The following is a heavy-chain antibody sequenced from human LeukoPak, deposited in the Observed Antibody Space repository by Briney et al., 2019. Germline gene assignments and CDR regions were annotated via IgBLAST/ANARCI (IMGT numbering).Heavy chain of an antibody. CDR3: AKDGGYGSGSYWVDY. D-gene: IGHD3-10*01. CDR1: GFTFDDYT. CDR2: ISWDGGST. J-gene: IGHJ4*02. Sequence: GVLRLSCAASGFTFDDYTMHWVRQAPGKGLEWVSLISWDGGSTYYADSVKGRFTISRDNSKNSLYLQMNSLRTEDTALYYCAKDGGYGSGSYWVDYWGQGTLVTVSS. V-gene: IGHV3-43*01.